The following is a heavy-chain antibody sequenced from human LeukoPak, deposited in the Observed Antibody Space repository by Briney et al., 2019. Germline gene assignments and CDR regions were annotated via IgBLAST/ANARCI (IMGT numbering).Heavy chain of an antibody. CDR1: GFTFSSYA. D-gene: IGHD4-11*01. Sequence: GGSLRLSCAASGFTFSSYAMNWVRQAPGKGLEWVSGISGSGGSTYYADSAKGRFTISRDNSKNTLYLQMNSLRAEDTAIYYCAIGPDKDRLDYFDYWGQGTLVAVSS. CDR3: AIGPDKDRLDYFDY. CDR2: ISGSGGST. J-gene: IGHJ4*02. V-gene: IGHV3-23*01.